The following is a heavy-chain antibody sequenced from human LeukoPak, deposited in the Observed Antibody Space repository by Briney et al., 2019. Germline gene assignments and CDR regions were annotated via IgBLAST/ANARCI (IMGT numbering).Heavy chain of an antibody. J-gene: IGHJ4*02. CDR3: ARSPPASPFDY. Sequence: PGGSLRLSCAASGFTVSRNYMSWVRQAPGKGLEWVSVIYSGGDTYYADSVKGRFTIPGDISKNTLYLQINSLRAEDTAFYYCARSPPASPFDYWGQGTLVTVSS. CDR1: GFTVSRNY. V-gene: IGHV3-53*01. D-gene: IGHD2-2*01. CDR2: IYSGGDT.